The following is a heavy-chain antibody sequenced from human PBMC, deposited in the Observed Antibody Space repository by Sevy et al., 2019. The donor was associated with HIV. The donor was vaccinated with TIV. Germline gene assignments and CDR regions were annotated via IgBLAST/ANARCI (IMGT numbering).Heavy chain of an antibody. CDR3: ARGKGGIFGVVVGQFDS. D-gene: IGHD3-3*01. CDR2: IKTDNGNT. V-gene: IGHV1-3*04. J-gene: IGHJ4*02. Sequence: ASVKVSCKASGYSFTNYAIHWVRQAPGQGLEWMGWIKTDNGNTKYSQRFQGRVTITRDTSATTAYMEMSSLGYDDTARYFCARGKGGIFGVVVGQFDSWGQGTLVTVSS. CDR1: GYSFTNYA.